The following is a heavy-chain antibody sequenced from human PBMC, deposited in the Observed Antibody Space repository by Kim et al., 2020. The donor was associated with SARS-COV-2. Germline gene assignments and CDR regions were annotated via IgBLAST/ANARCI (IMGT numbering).Heavy chain of an antibody. CDR3: ARRVGGATGFLDY. Sequence: GESLKISCKGSGYSITSYWIGWVRQVPGKGLDWMGIINPIDSVTRYSPSFQGHVTISADKSISTAYLQWSSLEAPDSAMYYCARRVGGATGFLDYWGQGTLVTVSS. V-gene: IGHV5-51*01. J-gene: IGHJ4*02. CDR2: INPIDSVT. CDR1: GYSITSYW. D-gene: IGHD1-26*01.